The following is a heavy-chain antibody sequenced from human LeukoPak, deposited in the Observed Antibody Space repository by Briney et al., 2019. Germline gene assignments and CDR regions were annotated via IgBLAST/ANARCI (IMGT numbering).Heavy chain of an antibody. V-gene: IGHV4-39*01. CDR2: IYYSGST. CDR3: ARLSLVAGSVDY. D-gene: IGHD6-19*01. CDR1: GVSISSSSYY. Sequence: SETLSLACTVSGVSISSSSYYWGWIRQPPGKGLEWIGSIYYSGSTYYHPSLKSRVTISVDTSKSQFSLKLSSVTAADTAVYYCARLSLVAGSVDYWGQGTLVTVSS. J-gene: IGHJ4*02.